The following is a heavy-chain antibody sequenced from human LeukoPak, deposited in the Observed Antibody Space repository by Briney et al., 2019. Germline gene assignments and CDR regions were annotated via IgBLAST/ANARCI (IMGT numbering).Heavy chain of an antibody. CDR2: IRSDGSST. V-gene: IGHV3-64*01. J-gene: IGHJ4*02. CDR1: GFSFSAYI. CDR3: TRRYGGHSGWAGYHDS. D-gene: IGHD6-19*01. Sequence: QPGGSLRLSCVASGFSFSAYIMHWVRQAPGKGLEYVSAIRSDGSSTFYPNSVKGRFTISRDNSKSTLYLQMRSLRAEDTAVYYCTRRYGGHSGWAGYHDSWGQGTLVTVSS.